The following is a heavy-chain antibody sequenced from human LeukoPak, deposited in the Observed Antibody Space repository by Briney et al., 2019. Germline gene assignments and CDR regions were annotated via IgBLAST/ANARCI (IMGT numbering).Heavy chain of an antibody. D-gene: IGHD3-10*01. CDR2: IYSGGST. CDR3: ARDLWRFPRLYGMDV. J-gene: IGHJ6*02. CDR1: GFTVSSNY. Sequence: GGSLRLSCAASGFTVSSNYMSWVRQAPGKGLEWVSVIYSGGSTYYADSVKGRFTISRHNSKNTLYLQMNSLRAEDTAVYYCARDLWRFPRLYGMDVWGQGTTVTVSS. V-gene: IGHV3-53*04.